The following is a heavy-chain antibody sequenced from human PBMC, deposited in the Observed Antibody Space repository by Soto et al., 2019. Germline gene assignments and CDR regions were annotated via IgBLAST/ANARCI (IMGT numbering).Heavy chain of an antibody. V-gene: IGHV1-8*01. Sequence: QVQLVQSGAEVKKPGASVKVSCKASGYTFTSYDINWVRQATGQGLEWMGWMNPNSGNTGYAQKFQGRVTMTRNTSISTAYMDLSSLRSDYTPVYYSAREAQQLVNWGQGTLVTVSS. J-gene: IGHJ4*02. D-gene: IGHD6-13*01. CDR1: GYTFTSYD. CDR2: MNPNSGNT. CDR3: AREAQQLVN.